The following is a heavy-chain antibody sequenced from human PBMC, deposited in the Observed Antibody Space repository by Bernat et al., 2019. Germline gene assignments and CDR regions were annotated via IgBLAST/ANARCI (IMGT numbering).Heavy chain of an antibody. J-gene: IGHJ3*02. Sequence: QVQLQESGPGLVKPSGTLSLTCAVSGGSISSSNWWSWVRQPPGKGLEWIVEIYHSGSNNYNPSLKSRVTISVDKTKYQFCLKLGSVTAADTAVYYCARYSSSWSREGDDFDIWGQGTMVTVSS. CDR1: GGSISSSNW. D-gene: IGHD6-13*01. CDR2: IYHSGSN. V-gene: IGHV4-4*02. CDR3: ARYSSSWSREGDDFDI.